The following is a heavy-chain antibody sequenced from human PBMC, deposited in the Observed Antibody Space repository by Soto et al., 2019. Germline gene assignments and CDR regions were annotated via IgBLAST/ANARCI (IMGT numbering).Heavy chain of an antibody. CDR2: ISAYNGNT. CDR3: ARDVGALLWCGELRRLDV. CDR1: GYTFTSYG. J-gene: IGHJ6*02. D-gene: IGHD3-10*01. V-gene: IGHV1-18*01. Sequence: QVQLVQSGAEVKKPGASVKVSCKASGYTFTSYGISWVRQAPGQGLEWMGWISAYNGNTNYAQKLQGRVTMTTDTSTSTAYMELRSLRSDDTAVYYCARDVGALLWCGELRRLDVWGQGTTVTVSS.